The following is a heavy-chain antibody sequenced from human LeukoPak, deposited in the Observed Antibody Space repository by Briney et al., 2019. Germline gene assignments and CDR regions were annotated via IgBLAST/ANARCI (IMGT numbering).Heavy chain of an antibody. V-gene: IGHV1-2*06. CDR2: INPNSGGT. Sequence: ASVKVSCKASGYTFTGYYMHWVRQAPGQGLEWMGRINPNSGGTNYAQKFQGRVTMTRDTSISTAYMELSRLRSDDTAGYYCARAHGWGNWFGPWGQGTLVTVSS. CDR3: ARAHGWGNWFGP. D-gene: IGHD3-16*01. J-gene: IGHJ5*02. CDR1: GYTFTGYY.